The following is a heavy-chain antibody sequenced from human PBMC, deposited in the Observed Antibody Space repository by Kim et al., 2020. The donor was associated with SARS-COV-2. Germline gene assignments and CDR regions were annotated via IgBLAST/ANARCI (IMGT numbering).Heavy chain of an antibody. J-gene: IGHJ3*02. CDR3: ARRGSWDAFDI. D-gene: IGHD1-26*01. Sequence: TRYSPSFQGQVTISADKSISTAYLQWSSLKASDTAMYYCARRGSWDAFDIWGQGTMVTVSS. CDR2: T. V-gene: IGHV5-51*01.